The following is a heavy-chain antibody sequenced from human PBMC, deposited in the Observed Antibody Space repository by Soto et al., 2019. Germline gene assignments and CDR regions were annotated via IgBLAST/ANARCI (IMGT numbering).Heavy chain of an antibody. CDR3: ARHWDGSWRDYEFDY. CDR2: IYYSGST. D-gene: IGHD4-17*01. J-gene: IGHJ4*02. CDR1: GGSISSSSYY. V-gene: IGHV4-39*01. Sequence: QLQLQESGPGLVKPSETLSLTCTVSGGSISSSSYYWGWIRQPPGKGLEWIGSIYYSGSTYYNPSLKSRVTISVDTSKNQFSLKLSSVTAADTAVYYCARHWDGSWRDYEFDYWGQGTLVTVSS.